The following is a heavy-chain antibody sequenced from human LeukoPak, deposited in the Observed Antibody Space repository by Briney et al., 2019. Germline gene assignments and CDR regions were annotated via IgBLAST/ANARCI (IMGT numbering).Heavy chain of an antibody. V-gene: IGHV3-23*01. CDR2: ISGSGGTT. D-gene: IGHD3-3*01. CDR1: GFTFSSYA. Sequence: GGSLRLSCAASGFTFSSYAMNWVRQAPGKGLEWVSGISGSGGTTYYADSVKGRFTISRDNSKNTLYLQMNSLRAEDTAIYYCAKCRAITIFGVVGPTDCWGQGTLVTVSS. CDR3: AKCRAITIFGVVGPTDC. J-gene: IGHJ4*02.